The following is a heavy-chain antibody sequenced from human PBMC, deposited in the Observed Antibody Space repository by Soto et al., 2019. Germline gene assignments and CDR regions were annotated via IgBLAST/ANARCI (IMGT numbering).Heavy chain of an antibody. V-gene: IGHV1-2*04. CDR1: GYTFTGYY. CDR2: INPNSGGT. CDR3: ARGADSSSWYMDYYYYGMDV. D-gene: IGHD6-13*01. Sequence: VKVSCKASGYTFTGYYMHWVRQAPGQGLEWMGWINPNSGGTNYAQKFQGWVTMTRDTSISTAYMELSRLRSDDTAVYYCARGADSSSWYMDYYYYGMDVWGQGTTVTVSS. J-gene: IGHJ6*02.